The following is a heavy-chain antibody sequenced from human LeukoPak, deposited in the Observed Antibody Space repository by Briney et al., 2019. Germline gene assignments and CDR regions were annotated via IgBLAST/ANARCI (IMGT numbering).Heavy chain of an antibody. Sequence: SVKVSCKASGGTFSSYAISWVRQAPGQGLEWMGGIIPIFGTANYARKFQGRVTTTADKSTSTAYMELSSLRSEDTAVYYCARAIRGSKIASRYYFYYMDVWGKGTTVTVSS. CDR1: GGTFSSYA. CDR2: IIPIFGTA. CDR3: ARAIRGSKIASRYYFYYMDV. V-gene: IGHV1-69*06. J-gene: IGHJ6*03. D-gene: IGHD3-10*01.